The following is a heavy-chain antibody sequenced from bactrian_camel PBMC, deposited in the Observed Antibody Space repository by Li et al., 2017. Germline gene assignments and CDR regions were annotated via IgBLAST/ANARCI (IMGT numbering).Heavy chain of an antibody. J-gene: IGHJ4*01. D-gene: IGHD6*01. CDR3: AADTVRWTCSWFKTDYPH. CDR2: LDNVGTR. CDR1: GHSRGSNC. V-gene: IGHV3S53*01. Sequence: HVQLVESGGGSVQTGGSLRLSCVVSGHSRGSNCVGWYRLPPGRAPAEREGIATLDNVGTRRYRDSVQGRFTISRDNAKNTLFLDMNNLEPEDTAMYYCAADTVRWTCSWFKTDYPHWGQGTQVTVS.